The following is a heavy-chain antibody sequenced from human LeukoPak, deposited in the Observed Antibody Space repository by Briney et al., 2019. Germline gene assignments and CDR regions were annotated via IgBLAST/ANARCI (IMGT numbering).Heavy chain of an antibody. Sequence: GGSLRLSCAVSGFTVSSIYMSWVRQAPGKGLEWVSGISGTTSGTYYADSVKGRFTISRDNSKNTLFLQVNSLRAEDTAVYYCAKVRTYFYHGLDVWGQGTTVTVSS. CDR1: GFTVSSIY. D-gene: IGHD1-14*01. CDR3: AKVRTYFYHGLDV. CDR2: ISGTTSGT. J-gene: IGHJ6*02. V-gene: IGHV3-23*01.